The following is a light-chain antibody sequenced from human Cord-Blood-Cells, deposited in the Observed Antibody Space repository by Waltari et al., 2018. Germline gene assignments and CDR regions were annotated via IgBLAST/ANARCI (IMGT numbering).Light chain of an antibody. CDR1: SLRSYY. V-gene: IGLV3-19*01. Sequence: SSALTQDPAVSVTLGQTVRSTGQGYSLRSYYANWYQQKPGQAHITALYGKNNRPLGMPDRFSGPSLGNTASLTMTGAQAEDEADYYCNSRDSSGNQRVFGGGTKLTVL. CDR3: NSRDSSGNQRV. CDR2: GKN. J-gene: IGLJ3*02.